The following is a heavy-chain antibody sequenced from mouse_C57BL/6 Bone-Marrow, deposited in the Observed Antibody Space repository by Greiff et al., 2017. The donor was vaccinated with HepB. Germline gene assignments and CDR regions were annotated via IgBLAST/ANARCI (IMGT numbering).Heavy chain of an antibody. CDR3: TTGRWLLPNYYAMDY. CDR1: GFNIKDDY. CDR2: IDPENGDT. V-gene: IGHV14-4*01. J-gene: IGHJ4*01. Sequence: VQLQQSGAELVRPGASVKLSCTASGFNIKDDYMHWVKQRPEQGLEWIGWIDPENGDTEYASQFQGKAPITADTSSNTAYLQHSSLTSEDTAVYYCTTGRWLLPNYYAMDYWGQGTSVTVSS. D-gene: IGHD2-3*01.